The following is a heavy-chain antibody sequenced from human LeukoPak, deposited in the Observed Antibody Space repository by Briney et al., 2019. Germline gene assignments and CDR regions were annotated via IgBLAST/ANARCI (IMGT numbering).Heavy chain of an antibody. CDR3: AELGITMIGGV. Sequence: GGSLRLSCAASGFTFSSYGMSWVRQASGKGLEWVSAISGSGGSTYYADSVKGRFTISRDNAKNSLYLQMNSLRAEDTAVYYCAELGITMIGGVWGKGTTVTISS. CDR2: ISGSGGST. V-gene: IGHV3-23*01. CDR1: GFTFSSYG. D-gene: IGHD3-10*02. J-gene: IGHJ6*04.